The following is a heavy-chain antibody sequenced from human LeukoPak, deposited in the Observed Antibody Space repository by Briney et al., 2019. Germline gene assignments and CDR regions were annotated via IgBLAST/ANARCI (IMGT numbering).Heavy chain of an antibody. CDR2: ISSSSSTI. CDR3: ARDFPFSPVRRFDY. V-gene: IGHV3-48*04. J-gene: IGHJ4*02. Sequence: PGRSLRLSCAASGFTFSSYGMHWVRQAPGKGLEWVSYISSSSSTIYYADSVKGRFTISRDNAKNSLYLQMNSLRAEDTAVYYCARDFPFSPVRRFDYWGQGTLVTVSS. CDR1: GFTFSSYG. D-gene: IGHD2-2*01.